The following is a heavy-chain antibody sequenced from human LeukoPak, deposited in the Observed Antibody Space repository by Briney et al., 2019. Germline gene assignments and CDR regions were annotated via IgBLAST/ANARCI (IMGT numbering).Heavy chain of an antibody. CDR2: IYSGGST. J-gene: IGHJ4*02. Sequence: GGSLRLSCVASGITFSFHSINWVRQAPGKGLEWVSVIYSGGSTYYADSVKGRFTISRDNSKDTLYLQMNSLRAEDTAVYYCARDNLFRDYYGSGTFLDYWGQGTLVTVSS. V-gene: IGHV3-66*01. CDR3: ARDNLFRDYYGSGTFLDY. D-gene: IGHD3-10*01. CDR1: GITFSFHS.